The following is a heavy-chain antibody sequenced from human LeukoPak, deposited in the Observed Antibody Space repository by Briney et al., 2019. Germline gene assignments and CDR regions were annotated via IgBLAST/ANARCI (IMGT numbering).Heavy chain of an antibody. Sequence: ASVKVSCKASGYTFSSYGISWVRQAPGQGLEWMGWISAYNGNTNYAQKLQGRVTMTTDTSTSTAYMELRSLRSDDTAVCYCARDWENCSGGSCYAAYNWFDPWGQGTLVTVSS. CDR1: GYTFSSYG. CDR3: ARDWENCSGGSCYAAYNWFDP. V-gene: IGHV1-18*01. CDR2: ISAYNGNT. D-gene: IGHD2-15*01. J-gene: IGHJ5*02.